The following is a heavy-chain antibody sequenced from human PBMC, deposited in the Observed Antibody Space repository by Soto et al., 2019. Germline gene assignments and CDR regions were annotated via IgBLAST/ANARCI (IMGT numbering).Heavy chain of an antibody. CDR1: GGSISGYY. CDR2: MYNTGST. Sequence: PSETLSLTCTVSGGSISGYYWSWIRQPPGKGLERIGYMYNTGSTVYNPSIKSRINKSEKTSKNQSPLNLNSVTAADTAVYYCARDLWGYCGTDCYPLDVWGQGTTVTVS. D-gene: IGHD2-21*02. CDR3: ARDLWGYCGTDCYPLDV. J-gene: IGHJ6*02. V-gene: IGHV4-59*01.